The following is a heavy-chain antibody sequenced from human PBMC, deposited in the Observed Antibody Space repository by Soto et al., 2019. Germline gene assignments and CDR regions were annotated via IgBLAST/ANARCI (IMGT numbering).Heavy chain of an antibody. CDR3: ARFGGASLAFNWFDS. CDR1: GYTFSGYW. Sequence: EVQLVQSGAEVKKSGESLKISCKGSGYTFSGYWIAWVRQMPGEGLEWMGIIYPGDSQTRYSPSFQGQFILSADKSTYTAIVQWSSLKASDTAIYYCARFGGASLAFNWFDSWGQGNLVTVST. J-gene: IGHJ5*01. V-gene: IGHV5-51*01. D-gene: IGHD3-10*01. CDR2: IYPGDSQT.